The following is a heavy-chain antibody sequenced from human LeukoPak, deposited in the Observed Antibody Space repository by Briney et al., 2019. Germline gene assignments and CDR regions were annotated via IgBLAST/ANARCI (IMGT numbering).Heavy chain of an antibody. CDR2: IYSGGST. Sequence: GGSLRLSCAASGFTFSSYAMSWVRQAPGKGLEWVSVIYSGGSTYYADSVKGRFTISRDNSKNTLYLQMNSLRGEDTAVYYCARGYDILTGYQDYWGQGTLVTVSS. CDR3: ARGYDILTGYQDY. D-gene: IGHD3-9*01. J-gene: IGHJ4*02. V-gene: IGHV3-66*01. CDR1: GFTFSSYA.